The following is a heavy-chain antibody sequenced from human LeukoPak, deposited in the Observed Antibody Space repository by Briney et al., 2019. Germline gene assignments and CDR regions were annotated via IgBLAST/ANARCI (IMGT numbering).Heavy chain of an antibody. CDR3: ARDFSGSGAFDI. CDR1: GFTFSSYG. J-gene: IGHJ3*02. CDR2: IWYDGSNK. D-gene: IGHD1-14*01. Sequence: GRSLRLSCAASGFTFSSYGMHWVRQAPGKGLEWVAVIWYDGSNKYYADSVKGRFTISRDNSKNTLYLQMNSLRAEDTAVYYCARDFSGSGAFDIWGQGTMVTVSS. V-gene: IGHV3-33*01.